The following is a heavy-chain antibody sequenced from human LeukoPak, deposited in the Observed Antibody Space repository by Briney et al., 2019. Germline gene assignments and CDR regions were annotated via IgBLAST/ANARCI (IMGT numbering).Heavy chain of an antibody. CDR2: FYPCVSDI. J-gene: IGHJ3*02. D-gene: IGHD3-10*01. V-gene: IGHV5-51*01. CDR1: GYNFTTYW. CDR3: ARQEGVGAAFDI. Sequence: GESLKISCKASGYNFTTYWIGWVRQMPGKGLEWMGIFYPCVSDIRYNPSFQGQVPISVDQSINTAYLQWHSLKASDTALYYCARQEGVGAAFDIWGQGTTVTVSS.